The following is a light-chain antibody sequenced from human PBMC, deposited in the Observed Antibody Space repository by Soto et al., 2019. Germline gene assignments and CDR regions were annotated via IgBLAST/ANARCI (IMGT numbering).Light chain of an antibody. J-gene: IGLJ2*01. CDR2: DDN. V-gene: IGLV3-21*02. CDR1: NIGSQS. Sequence: SSDLTQPPSVSVAPGQSARITCGGNNIGSQSVHWYQQKPGQAPVLCVYDDNDRPSGIPERFSGSKSGNTATLGSTRVGAGDEADYYCQVWDSGTDHAVFGGGTQLTVL. CDR3: QVWDSGTDHAV.